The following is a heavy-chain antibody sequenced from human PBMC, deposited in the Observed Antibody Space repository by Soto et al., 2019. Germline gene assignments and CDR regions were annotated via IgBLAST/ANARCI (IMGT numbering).Heavy chain of an antibody. J-gene: IGHJ6*02. Sequence: SETLSLTCTVSGGSISSGGYYWSWIRQHPGKGLEWIGYIYYGGSTYYNPSLKSRVTISVDTSKNQFSLKLSSVTPEDTAVYYCVRAVAGGYYYGMDFWGQGSTVTVSS. CDR1: GGSISSGGYY. V-gene: IGHV4-31*03. CDR2: IYYGGST. CDR3: VRAVAGGYYYGMDF. D-gene: IGHD6-19*01.